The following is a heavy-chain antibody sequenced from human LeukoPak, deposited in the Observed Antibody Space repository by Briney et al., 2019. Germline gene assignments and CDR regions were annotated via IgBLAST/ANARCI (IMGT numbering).Heavy chain of an antibody. V-gene: IGHV1-18*04. CDR1: GYTFTGYY. CDR3: ARDDVVGATWGFDP. J-gene: IGHJ5*02. CDR2: ISAYNGNT. Sequence: ASVKVSCKASGYTFTGYYMHWVRQAPGQGLEWMGWISAYNGNTNYAQKLQGRVTMTTDTSTSTAYMELRSLRSDDTAVYYCARDDVVGATWGFDPWGQGTLVTVSS. D-gene: IGHD1-26*01.